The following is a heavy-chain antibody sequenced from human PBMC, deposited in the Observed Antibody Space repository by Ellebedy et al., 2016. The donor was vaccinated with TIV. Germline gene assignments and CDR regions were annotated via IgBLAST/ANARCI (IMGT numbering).Heavy chain of an antibody. CDR3: ARDPPHYGPRTDVDS. Sequence: PGGSLRPSCAVPGFRYVVMNWVRQAPGKGLEWVSTISGDGDTTFYADSVKGRFTISRDNSKRTVYLQMNSLRGENTAMYYCARDPPHYGPRTDVDSWGQGTLVTVSS. D-gene: IGHD4-17*01. J-gene: IGHJ4*02. CDR2: ISGDGDTT. CDR1: GFRYVV. V-gene: IGHV3-23*01.